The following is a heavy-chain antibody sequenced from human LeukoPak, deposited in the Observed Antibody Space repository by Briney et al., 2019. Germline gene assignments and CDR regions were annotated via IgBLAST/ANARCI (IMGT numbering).Heavy chain of an antibody. J-gene: IGHJ4*02. D-gene: IGHD5-18*01. CDR1: GFTFSSYG. CDR3: ATTRDTAMVNLALDY. CDR2: ISYDGSNK. Sequence: PGRSLRLSCAASGFTFSSYGMHWVRQAPGKGLEWVAVISYDGSNKYYADSVKGRFTISRDNSKNTLYLQMNSLRAEDTAVYYCATTRDTAMVNLALDYWGQGTLVTVSS. V-gene: IGHV3-30*03.